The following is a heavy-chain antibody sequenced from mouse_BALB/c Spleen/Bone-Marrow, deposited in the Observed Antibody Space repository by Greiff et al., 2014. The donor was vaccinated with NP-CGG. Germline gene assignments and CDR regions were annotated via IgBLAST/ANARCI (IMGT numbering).Heavy chain of an antibody. CDR1: GYTFTNYW. J-gene: IGHJ4*01. Sequence: QVQLKESGAELVRPGTSVKMSCKAAGYTFTNYWIGWVKQRPGHGLEWIGDIYPGAVYTNYNEKFKGKATLTADTSSGTAYMQLSSLTSEDSAIYYCAIHGEAMDYWGQGTSVTVSS. CDR2: IYPGAVYT. CDR3: AIHGEAMDY. V-gene: IGHV1-63*02.